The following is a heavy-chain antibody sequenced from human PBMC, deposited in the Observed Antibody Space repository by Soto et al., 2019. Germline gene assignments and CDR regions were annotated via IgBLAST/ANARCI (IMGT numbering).Heavy chain of an antibody. CDR2: IWYDGSNK. CDR3: PREGANAFDI. J-gene: IGHJ3*02. Sequence: QVQLVASGGDVVQPGRSLRLSCAASGFTFSNYGMHWVRQAPGKGLEWVAVIWYDGSNKYYADSVKGRFTISRDNSKNTLYLQMNSLRAEDTAVYYCPREGANAFDIWGQGKMVTVSS. V-gene: IGHV3-33*01. CDR1: GFTFSNYG.